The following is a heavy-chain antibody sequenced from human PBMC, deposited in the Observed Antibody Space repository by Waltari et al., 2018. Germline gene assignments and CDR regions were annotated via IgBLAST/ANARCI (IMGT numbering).Heavy chain of an antibody. D-gene: IGHD4-17*01. J-gene: IGHJ3*02. CDR1: GYTFTSYD. CDR3: ARHEPATNYGPLDAFDI. Sequence: QVQLVQSGAEVKKPGASVKVSCKASGYTFTSYDINWVRPATGQGLEWQGWVNPTSGNEGSPQKCQGRLTITRNTAKGTANLELSSVTPADTALYYCARHEPATNYGPLDAFDIWGQGTMVTVSS. CDR2: VNPTSGNE. V-gene: IGHV1-8*01.